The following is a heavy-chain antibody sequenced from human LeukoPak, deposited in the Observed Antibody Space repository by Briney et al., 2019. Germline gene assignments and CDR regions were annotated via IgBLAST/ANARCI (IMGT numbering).Heavy chain of an antibody. Sequence: ASVKVSCKASGYTFTGYYMHWVRQAPGQGLEWMGWINPNSGGTNYAQKFQGRVTMTRDTSISTAYMELSRLRSDDTAVYYCARESVTIFGVAPRIAFDIWGQGTMVTVSS. CDR1: GYTFTGYY. J-gene: IGHJ3*02. D-gene: IGHD3-3*01. CDR2: INPNSGGT. V-gene: IGHV1-2*02. CDR3: ARESVTIFGVAPRIAFDI.